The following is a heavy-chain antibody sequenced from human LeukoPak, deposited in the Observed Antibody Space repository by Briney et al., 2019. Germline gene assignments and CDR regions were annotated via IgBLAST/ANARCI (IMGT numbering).Heavy chain of an antibody. CDR1: GFTFSSFA. V-gene: IGHV3-23*01. D-gene: IGHD3-10*01. J-gene: IGHJ4*02. CDR2: ISDSGGYT. Sequence: PGRSLRLSCGASGFTFSSFAMSWVRQAPGKGLEWVSTISDSGGYTYYADSVKGRFTISRDNSKNTLYLHMNSLRAEDTAVYYCAKLGNFASGSYSDWGQGTLVTVSS. CDR3: AKLGNFASGSYSD.